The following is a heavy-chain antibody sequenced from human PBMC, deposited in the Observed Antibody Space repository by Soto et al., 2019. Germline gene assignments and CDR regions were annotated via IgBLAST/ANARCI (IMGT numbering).Heavy chain of an antibody. J-gene: IGHJ5*02. CDR2: INAGNGNT. CDR1: GYTFTSYA. Sequence: ASVKVSCKASGYTFTSYAMHWVRQAPGQRLEWMGWINAGNGNTKYSQKFQGRVTITRDTSASTAYMELSSLRSEDTAVYHCARAHYDILTGYSLNWFDPWGQGTLVTVAS. CDR3: ARAHYDILTGYSLNWFDP. V-gene: IGHV1-3*01. D-gene: IGHD3-9*01.